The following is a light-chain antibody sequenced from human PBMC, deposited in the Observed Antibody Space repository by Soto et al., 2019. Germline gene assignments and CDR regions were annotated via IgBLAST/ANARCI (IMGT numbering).Light chain of an antibody. CDR3: QQRSNWPPYT. V-gene: IGKV3-11*01. CDR2: DAS. Sequence: EIVLTQSPATLSLSPGERATLSCRASQSVSSYLAWYQQKPGQATMLLIYDASNRATGIPARFSGSGSGTDFTLTISSLEPEDFAVYYCQQRSNWPPYTFGQGTKLEIK. CDR1: QSVSSY. J-gene: IGKJ2*01.